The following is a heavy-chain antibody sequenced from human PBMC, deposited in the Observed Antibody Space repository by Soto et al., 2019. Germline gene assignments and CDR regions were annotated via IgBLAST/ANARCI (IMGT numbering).Heavy chain of an antibody. J-gene: IGHJ4*02. V-gene: IGHV3-21*01. CDR1: GFTFSSYS. CDR3: ARDRSPGTSVDIDY. D-gene: IGHD6-13*01. Sequence: EVQLVESGGGLVKPGGSLRLSCAASGFTFSSYSMNWVRQAPGKGLEWVSSISSSSSYIYYADSVKGRFTISRDNAKNSLYLQMNSLGAEDPAVDYGARDRSPGTSVDIDYWGQGTLVTVSS. CDR2: ISSSSSYI.